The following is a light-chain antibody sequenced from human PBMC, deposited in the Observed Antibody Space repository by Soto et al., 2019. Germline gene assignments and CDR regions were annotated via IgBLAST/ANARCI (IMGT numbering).Light chain of an antibody. Sequence: EIVLTQSPATLSLSPGERATLSCRASQSVGNNLAWYQQKPGQAPGLLIYEASTRATGIPARFSGSGSGTDFTLTISSLEPEDFAVYYCQQYNDWPLTFGGGTKVEIK. J-gene: IGKJ4*01. CDR3: QQYNDWPLT. CDR1: QSVGNN. V-gene: IGKV3-11*01. CDR2: EAS.